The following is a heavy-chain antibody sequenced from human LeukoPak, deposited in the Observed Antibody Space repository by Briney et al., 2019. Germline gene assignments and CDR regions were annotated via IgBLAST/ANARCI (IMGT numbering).Heavy chain of an antibody. Sequence: PGGSLRLSCAASGFTFSSYWMSWVRLAPGKGLEWVANIKQDGSEKYYVDSVKGRFTISRDNAKNSLYLQMNSLRAEDTAVYYCARPRLTTVTSWGVTAGSFDYWGQGTLVTVSS. V-gene: IGHV3-7*01. D-gene: IGHD4-17*01. CDR3: ARPRLTTVTSWGVTAGSFDY. J-gene: IGHJ4*02. CDR1: GFTFSSYW. CDR2: IKQDGSEK.